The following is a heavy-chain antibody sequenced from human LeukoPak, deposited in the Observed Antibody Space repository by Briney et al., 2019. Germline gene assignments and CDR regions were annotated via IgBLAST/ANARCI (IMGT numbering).Heavy chain of an antibody. Sequence: GESLKISCKGSGYSFTSYWIGWVRQMPGKGLEWMGIIYPGDSDTRYSPSFQGQVTISADKSISAAYLQWSSLKASDTAMYYCARPSDVVVTAMYFQHWGQGTLVTVSS. D-gene: IGHD2-21*02. J-gene: IGHJ1*01. V-gene: IGHV5-51*01. CDR1: GYSFTSYW. CDR2: IYPGDSDT. CDR3: ARPSDVVVTAMYFQH.